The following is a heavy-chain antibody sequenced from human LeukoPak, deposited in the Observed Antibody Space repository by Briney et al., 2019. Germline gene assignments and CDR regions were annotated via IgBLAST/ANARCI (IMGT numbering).Heavy chain of an antibody. D-gene: IGHD2-15*01. CDR3: AKVEGVVVAATSDY. CDR2: IFPSGGEI. Sequence: GGSLRLSCAASGFTFSNYWMIWVRQPPGKGLEWVSSIFPSGGEIHYADSVKGRFTISRDNSKNTLYLQMNSLRAEDTAVCYCAKVEGVVVAATSDYWGQGTLVTVSS. V-gene: IGHV3-23*01. J-gene: IGHJ4*02. CDR1: GFTFSNYW.